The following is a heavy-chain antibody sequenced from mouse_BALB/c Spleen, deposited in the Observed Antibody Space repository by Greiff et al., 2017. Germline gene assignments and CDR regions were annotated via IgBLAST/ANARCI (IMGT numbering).Heavy chain of an antibody. CDR1: GFTFSDYY. D-gene: IGHD2-1*01. CDR3: ARHYGNYEENAMDY. Sequence: EVMLVESGGGLVKPGGSLKLSCAASGFTFSDYYMYWVRQTPEKRLEWVATISDGGSYTYYPDSVKGRFTISRDNAKNNLYLQMSSLKSEDTAMYYCARHYGNYEENAMDYWGQGTSVTVSS. CDR2: ISDGGSYT. J-gene: IGHJ4*01. V-gene: IGHV5-4*02.